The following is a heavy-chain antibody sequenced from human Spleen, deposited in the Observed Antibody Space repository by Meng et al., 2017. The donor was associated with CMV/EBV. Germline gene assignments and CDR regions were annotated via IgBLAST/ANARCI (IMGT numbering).Heavy chain of an antibody. V-gene: IGHV3-11*01. J-gene: IGHJ4*02. CDR1: GFPFSDYY. CDR3: ARDRSLYFFDY. D-gene: IGHD3-16*02. Sequence: GGSLRLSCVVSGFPFSDYYISWIRQAPGKGLEWISIIRGGGGNIDCADSVKGRFTISRDNAKNSVYLQMNTLRAEDTAVYYCARDRSLYFFDYWGQGTLVTVSS. CDR2: IRGGGGNI.